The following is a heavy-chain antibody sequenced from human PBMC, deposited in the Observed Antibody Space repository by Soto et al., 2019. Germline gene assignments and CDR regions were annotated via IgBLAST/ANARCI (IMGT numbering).Heavy chain of an antibody. Sequence: KPSETLSLTCAVYGGSFSGYYWSWVRQPPGKGLEWIGEINHSGSTNYNPSLKSRVTISVDTSKNQFSLKLSSVTAADTAVYYCARANYYDSSGSKVAFDYWGQGTLVTV. D-gene: IGHD3-22*01. V-gene: IGHV4-34*01. J-gene: IGHJ4*02. CDR1: GGSFSGYY. CDR3: ARANYYDSSGSKVAFDY. CDR2: INHSGST.